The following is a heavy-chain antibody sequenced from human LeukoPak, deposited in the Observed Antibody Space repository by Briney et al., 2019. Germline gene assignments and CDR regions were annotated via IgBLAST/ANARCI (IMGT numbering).Heavy chain of an antibody. CDR1: GGSISSGGYY. V-gene: IGHV4-61*02. J-gene: IGHJ4*02. Sequence: SETLSLTCTVSGGSISSGGYYWSWIRQPAGKGLEWIGRIHPSGSTNYNPSLKSRVTLSVDTSKNQFSLKLSSVTAADTAVYYCARGPPPDFDYWGRGTLVTVSS. CDR2: IHPSGST. CDR3: ARGPPPDFDY.